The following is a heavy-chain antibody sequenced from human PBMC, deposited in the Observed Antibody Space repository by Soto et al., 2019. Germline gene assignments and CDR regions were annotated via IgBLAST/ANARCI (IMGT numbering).Heavy chain of an antibody. V-gene: IGHV4-59*01. J-gene: IGHJ4*02. CDR1: GDSISNYY. CDR2: VYYSGRT. Sequence: PSETLSLTCAVSGDSISNYYWSWIRQPPGEGLEWIGYVYYSGRTNYNPSLKSLVTISIDTSKSQFFLKLTSVTAADTAVYYCARRNGDCTNGICYLYFDYWGQGTLVTVS. D-gene: IGHD2-8*01. CDR3: ARRNGDCTNGICYLYFDY.